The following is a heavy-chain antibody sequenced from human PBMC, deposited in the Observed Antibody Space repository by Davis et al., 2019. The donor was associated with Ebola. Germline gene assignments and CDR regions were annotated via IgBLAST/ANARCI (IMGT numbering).Heavy chain of an antibody. CDR2: ISGSGEKI. D-gene: IGHD1-7*01. CDR3: ANDPLGVGTGTFEN. Sequence: PGGSLRLSCAASGFTFSTYVMSWVRQAPAKGLEWVSAISGSGEKIYYADSVKGRFTISRDNSKSTLYVQMNSLRDEDTAVYYCANDPLGVGTGTFENWGQGTLVTVSS. V-gene: IGHV3-23*01. J-gene: IGHJ4*02. CDR1: GFTFSTYV.